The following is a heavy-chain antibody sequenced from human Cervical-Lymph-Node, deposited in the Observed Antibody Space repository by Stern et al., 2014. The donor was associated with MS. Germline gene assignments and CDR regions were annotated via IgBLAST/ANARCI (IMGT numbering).Heavy chain of an antibody. CDR1: GFSLRTSGVG. CDR2: IYWDEDK. D-gene: IGHD3-16*01. CDR3: ARWDYVGGTIDP. Sequence: QVTLKESGPTLVKPTQTLTLTCTFSGFSLRTSGVGVGWIRQPPGKALEWLALIYWDEDKRYSPSLKSRLTITKDTSKNQVVLTMTNMDPVDTATYYCARWDYVGGTIDPWGQGTLVTVSS. V-gene: IGHV2-5*02. J-gene: IGHJ5*02.